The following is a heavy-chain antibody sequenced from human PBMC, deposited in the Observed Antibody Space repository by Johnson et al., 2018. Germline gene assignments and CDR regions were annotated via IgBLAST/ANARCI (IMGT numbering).Heavy chain of an antibody. J-gene: IGHJ3*02. CDR3: TSHRYYYDDINYYPWAFDI. V-gene: IGHV3-73*01. Sequence: VQLQESGGGSVQPGGSLKLCCAASGFIFRGSAMHWVRQASGKGLEWVGRIRSKANSYATAYAASVKGRFTISRDDSKNTAYLQMNSLKTEETGVYYCTSHRYYYDDINYYPWAFDIWGQGTMVTVSS. CDR2: IRSKANSYAT. D-gene: IGHD3-22*01. CDR1: GFIFRGSA.